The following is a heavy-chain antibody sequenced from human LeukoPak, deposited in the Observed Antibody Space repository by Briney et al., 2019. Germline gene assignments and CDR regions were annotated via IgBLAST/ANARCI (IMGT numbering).Heavy chain of an antibody. D-gene: IGHD6-19*01. J-gene: IGHJ4*02. CDR2: IRSKAYGGTT. CDR3: TRESYRYSSGWNEGRPFDY. V-gene: IGHV3-49*03. CDR1: GFTFGDYA. Sequence: GGSLRLSCTASGFTFGDYAMSWFRQAPGKGLEWVGFIRSKAYGGTTEYAASVKGRFTISRDDSKSIAYLQMNSLKTEDTAVYYCTRESYRYSSGWNEGRPFDYWGQGTLVTVSS.